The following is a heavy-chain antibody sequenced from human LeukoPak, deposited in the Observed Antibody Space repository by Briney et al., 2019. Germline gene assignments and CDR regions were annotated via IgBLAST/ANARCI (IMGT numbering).Heavy chain of an antibody. J-gene: IGHJ6*03. Sequence: GGSLRLSCAASGFTFSSYAMSWVRQAPGKGLEWVPAISGSGGSTYYADSVKGRFTISRDNSKNTLYLQMNSLRAEDTAVYYCAKATVNYYYYYYMDVWGKGTTVTVSS. CDR1: GFTFSSYA. CDR2: ISGSGGST. CDR3: AKATVNYYYYYYMDV. D-gene: IGHD4-17*01. V-gene: IGHV3-23*01.